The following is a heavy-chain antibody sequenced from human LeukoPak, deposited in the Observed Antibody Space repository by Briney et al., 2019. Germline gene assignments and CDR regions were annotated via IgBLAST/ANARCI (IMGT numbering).Heavy chain of an antibody. D-gene: IGHD5-18*01. CDR2: MYAGGGT. J-gene: IGHJ4*02. Sequence: PGGSLRLSCAASGFTVSNSYMSWVRQAPGKGLEWVSMMYAGGGTFYAGSVKGRFTMSRDNSKNTLYLQMNSLRAEDTAMYYCARKYTYGLDWGQGTLVTVSS. CDR1: GFTVSNSY. V-gene: IGHV3-53*01. CDR3: ARKYTYGLD.